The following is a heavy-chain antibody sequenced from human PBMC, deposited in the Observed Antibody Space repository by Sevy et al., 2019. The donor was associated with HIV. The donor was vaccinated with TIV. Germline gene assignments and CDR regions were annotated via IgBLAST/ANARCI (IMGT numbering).Heavy chain of an antibody. CDR1: GFPFNIYD. CDR2: ISRDGGKT. D-gene: IGHD5-12*01. Sequence: GGSLRLSCSASGFPFNIYDMRWVRQAPGRGLEYVSRISRDGGKTNYADSVKGRFTISRDNSKNVLYLQMSSLRAEDTAVYYCVKRGSDIVTNLYYFDSWGQGTLVTVS. V-gene: IGHV3-64D*06. J-gene: IGHJ4*02. CDR3: VKRGSDIVTNLYYFDS.